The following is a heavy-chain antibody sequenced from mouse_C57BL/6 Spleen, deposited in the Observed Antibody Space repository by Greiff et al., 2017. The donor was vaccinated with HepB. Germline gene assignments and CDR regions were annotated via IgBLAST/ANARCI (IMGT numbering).Heavy chain of an antibody. V-gene: IGHV5-4*03. CDR1: GFTFSSYA. CDR3: ARMYYFDY. Sequence: DVMLVESGGGLVKPGGSLKLSCAASGFTFSSYAMSWVRQTPEKRLEWVATISDGGSYTYYPDNVKGRFTISRDNAKNNLYLQMSHLKSEDTAMYYCARMYYFDYWGQGTTLTVSS. CDR2: ISDGGSYT. J-gene: IGHJ2*01.